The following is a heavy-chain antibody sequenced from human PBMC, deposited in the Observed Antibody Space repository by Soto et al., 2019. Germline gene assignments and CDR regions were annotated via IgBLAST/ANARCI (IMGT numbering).Heavy chain of an antibody. D-gene: IGHD3-22*01. J-gene: IGHJ5*02. V-gene: IGHV3-49*03. CDR1: GFTFGDYA. CDR3: TTNYYDSSGYDNWFDP. CDR2: IRSKTYGGTT. Sequence: PGESLKISCXASGFTFGDYAMSWFRQAPGKGLEWVGFIRSKTYGGTTVYAASVKGRFTISRDDSKSIAHLQMNSLKTEDTAVYYCTTNYYDSSGYDNWFDPWGQGTLVTVS.